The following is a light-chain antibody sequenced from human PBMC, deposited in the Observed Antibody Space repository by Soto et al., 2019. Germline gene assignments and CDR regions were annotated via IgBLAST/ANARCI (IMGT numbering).Light chain of an antibody. J-gene: IGKJ2*01. V-gene: IGKV3-20*01. CDR2: AAS. CDR3: QQYGSASGYT. CDR1: QSVSSSH. Sequence: EIVLTQSPGTLSLSPGERATLSCRASQSVSSSHLAWYQQKPGQAPRLVIYAASSRATGIPDRFSGSGSGTDFTLSISRLESEDFAVYYCQQYGSASGYTFGQGTKLEIK.